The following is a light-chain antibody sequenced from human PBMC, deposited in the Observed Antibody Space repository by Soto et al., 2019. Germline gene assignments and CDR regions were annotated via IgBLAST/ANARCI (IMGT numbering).Light chain of an antibody. CDR3: SSYTSSSTYV. CDR2: DVS. V-gene: IGLV2-14*01. Sequence: NQPAYVNGLDRHARSISCTRTSSDVGGYNYVSWYQQHPGKAPKLMIYDVSNRPSGVSNRSSGSKSGNTASLTISGLQAEDEADYYCSSYTSSSTYVFGTGTKVTVL. CDR1: SSDVGGYNY. J-gene: IGLJ1*01.